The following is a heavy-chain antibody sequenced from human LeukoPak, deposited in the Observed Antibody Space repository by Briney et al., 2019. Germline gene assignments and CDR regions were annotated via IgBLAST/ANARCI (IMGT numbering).Heavy chain of an antibody. D-gene: IGHD6-19*01. CDR2: ISYDGSNK. Sequence: PGGSLRLSCAASGFTFSSYAMHWVRQAPGKGLEWVAVISYDGSNKYYADSVKGRFTISRDNSKNTVYLQMNSLRAEDTAVYYCARGHRAVAGYPGYWGQGTLVTVSS. V-gene: IGHV3-30-3*01. CDR3: ARGHRAVAGYPGY. J-gene: IGHJ4*02. CDR1: GFTFSSYA.